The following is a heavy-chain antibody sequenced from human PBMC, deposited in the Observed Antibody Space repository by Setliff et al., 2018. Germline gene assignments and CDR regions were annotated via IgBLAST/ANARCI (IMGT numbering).Heavy chain of an antibody. Sequence: PGGSLRLSCAASGFTFSTYRMHWVRQAPGKGLEWVAVIWDDGGNKYHADSVKGQFTISRDNSKNTLYLQMNSLRPEDTAVYYCARTCSGSGCYAGPESWGQGTPVTVSS. CDR3: ARTCSGSGCYAGPES. J-gene: IGHJ5*02. CDR2: IWDDGGNK. D-gene: IGHD2-15*01. V-gene: IGHV3-33*08. CDR1: GFTFSTYR.